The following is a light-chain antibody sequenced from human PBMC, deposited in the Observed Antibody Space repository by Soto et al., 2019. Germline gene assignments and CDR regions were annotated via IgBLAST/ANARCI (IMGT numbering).Light chain of an antibody. V-gene: IGLV2-14*01. J-gene: IGLJ1*01. CDR2: EVS. CDR1: SSDVGGYNY. Sequence: QSVLTQPASVSGSPGQSITISCTGTSSDVGGYNYVSWYQQHPGKAPKLMIYEVSNRPSGVSNRFSGSESGNTASLTISGLQAEDEADYYCSSYTSSSTGVFGTGTKVTV. CDR3: SSYTSSSTGV.